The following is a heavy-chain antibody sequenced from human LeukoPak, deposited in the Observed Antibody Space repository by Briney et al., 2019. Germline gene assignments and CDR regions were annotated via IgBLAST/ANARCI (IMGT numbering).Heavy chain of an antibody. J-gene: IGHJ4*02. CDR3: AHRATYYYDSSGYHGLDY. D-gene: IGHD3-22*01. V-gene: IGHV2-70*12. Sequence: SGPTLVKPTQTLTLTCTFSGFSLSTSGMCVSWIRQPPGKALEWLARIDWDDDKYYSTSLKTRLTISKDTSKNQVVLTMTNMDPVDTATYYCAHRATYYYDSSGYHGLDYWGQGTLVTVSS. CDR2: IDWDDDK. CDR1: GFSLSTSGMC.